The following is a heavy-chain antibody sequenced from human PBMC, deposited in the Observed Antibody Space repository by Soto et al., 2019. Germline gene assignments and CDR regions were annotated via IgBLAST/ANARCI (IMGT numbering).Heavy chain of an antibody. CDR3: ARGLPLAADY. CDR2: IYYSGST. V-gene: IGHV4-30-2*03. CDR1: GGSISSGGYS. J-gene: IGHJ4*02. Sequence: SETLSLTCAVSGGSISSGGYSWSWIRQPPGKGLEWIGSIYYSGSTYYNPSLKSRVTISVDTSKNQFSLKLSSVTAADTAVYYCARGLPLAADYWGQGTLVTVSS.